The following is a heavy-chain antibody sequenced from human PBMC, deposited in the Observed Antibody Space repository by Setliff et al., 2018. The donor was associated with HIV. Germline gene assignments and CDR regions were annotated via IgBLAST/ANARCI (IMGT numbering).Heavy chain of an antibody. D-gene: IGHD2-2*01. CDR3: ARAQYQLLEPPTYNWFDP. V-gene: IGHV1-69*10. CDR2: IIPILGIA. J-gene: IGHJ5*02. CDR1: GDTFSSYA. Sequence: SVKVSCKASGDTFSSYAISWVRQAPGQGLEWMGGIIPILGIANCAQKFQDRVTITADKSTDTAYMELSSLRSEDTAVYYCARAQYQLLEPPTYNWFDPWGQGTLVTVSS.